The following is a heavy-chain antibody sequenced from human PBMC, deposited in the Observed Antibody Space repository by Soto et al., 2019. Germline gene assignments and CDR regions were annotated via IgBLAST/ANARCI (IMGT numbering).Heavy chain of an antibody. Sequence: ASVKVSCKASGYTFTGYYMHWVRQAPGQGLEWMGWINPNSGGTNYAQKFQGWVTMTRDTSISTAYMELSRLRSDDTAVYYCARGAGQQLTMGHFDYWGQGTLVTVSS. D-gene: IGHD6-13*01. V-gene: IGHV1-2*04. CDR2: INPNSGGT. CDR3: ARGAGQQLTMGHFDY. CDR1: GYTFTGYY. J-gene: IGHJ4*02.